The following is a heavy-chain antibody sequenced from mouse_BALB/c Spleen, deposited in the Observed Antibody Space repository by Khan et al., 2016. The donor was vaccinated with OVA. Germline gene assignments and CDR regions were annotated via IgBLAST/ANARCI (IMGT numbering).Heavy chain of an antibody. CDR2: IYPGSDNA. D-gene: IGHD2-3*01. CDR1: GYTFTYYV. J-gene: IGHJ2*01. V-gene: IGHV1-81*01. Sequence: QVQLQQSGPELVKPGASVKMSCKASGYTFTYYVITWVKQRTGQGLEWIGEIYPGSDNAYYNERFKGKATLTADKSSNTTHMQISSLTSEDSAVYFCARGDGYYVYFDYWGQGTTLTDSS. CDR3: ARGDGYYVYFDY.